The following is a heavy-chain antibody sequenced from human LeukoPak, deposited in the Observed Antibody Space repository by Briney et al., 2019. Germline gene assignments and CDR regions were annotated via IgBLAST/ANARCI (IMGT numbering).Heavy chain of an antibody. CDR1: GGSISSYY. J-gene: IGHJ4*02. CDR2: IYYSGST. V-gene: IGHV4-59*01. D-gene: IGHD6-13*01. Sequence: SETLSLTCTVSGGSISSYYWSWIRQPPGKGLEWIGYIYYSGSTNYNPSLKSRVTISVDTSKNQFSLKLSSVTAADTAVYYCARSRGFGLAAAGTKLPRLWGQGTLVTVSS. CDR3: ARSRGFGLAAAGTKLPRL.